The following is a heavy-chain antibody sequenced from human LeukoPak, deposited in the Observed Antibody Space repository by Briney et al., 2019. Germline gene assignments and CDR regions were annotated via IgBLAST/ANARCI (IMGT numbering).Heavy chain of an antibody. CDR1: GYTFTTYG. CDR3: ARGSLRFLEWSADY. Sequence: ASVKVSCKASGYTFTTYGISWVRQAPGQGLEWMGWISADNGNTNYAQKFQGIIIMTTDTSTSTAFMEMKSLKSDDTAVYCCARGSLRFLEWSADYWGQGTLVTVSS. J-gene: IGHJ4*02. V-gene: IGHV1-18*01. D-gene: IGHD3-3*01. CDR2: ISADNGNT.